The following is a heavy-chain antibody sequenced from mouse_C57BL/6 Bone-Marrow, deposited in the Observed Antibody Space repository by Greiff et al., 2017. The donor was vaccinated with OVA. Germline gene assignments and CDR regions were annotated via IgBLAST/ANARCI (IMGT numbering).Heavy chain of an antibody. V-gene: IGHV1-69*01. CDR3: AIYDGYYGAY. D-gene: IGHD2-3*01. J-gene: IGHJ3*01. CDR1: GYTFTSYW. CDR2: IDPSDSYT. Sequence: QVQLQESGAELVMPGASVKLSCKASGYTFTSYWMHWVKQRPGQGLEWIGEIDPSDSYTNYNQKFKGKSTLTVDKSSSTAYMQLSSLTSEDSAVYYCAIYDGYYGAYWGQGTLVTVSA.